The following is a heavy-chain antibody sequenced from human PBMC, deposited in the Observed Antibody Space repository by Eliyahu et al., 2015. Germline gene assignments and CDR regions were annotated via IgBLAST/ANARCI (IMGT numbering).Heavy chain of an antibody. CDR1: GFTFDDYA. CDR3: AASTPLYGMDV. CDR2: ISWNSGSI. Sequence: EVQLVESGGGLVQPGRSLRLXCAASGFTFDDYAMHWVRQAPGKGLEWGSGISWNSGSIGYADSVKGRFTISRDNAKNSLYLQMNSLRAEDTALYYCAASTPLYGMDVWGQGTTVTVSS. V-gene: IGHV3-9*01. J-gene: IGHJ6*02. D-gene: IGHD2-2*01.